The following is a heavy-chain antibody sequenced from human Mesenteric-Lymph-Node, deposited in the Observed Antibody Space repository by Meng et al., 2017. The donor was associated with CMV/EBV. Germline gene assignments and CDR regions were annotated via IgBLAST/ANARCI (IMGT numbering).Heavy chain of an antibody. CDR2: ISGSGVST. CDR1: GFTFSSYA. V-gene: IGHV3-23*01. J-gene: IGHJ4*02. Sequence: GESLKISCAASGFTFSSYAIDWVRQAPGKGLEWVSDISGSGVSTYYADSVKGRFTISRDNSKNTLYLQMNSLRAEDTAVYYCAKEMEDILTGYLDYWGQGPLVTVSS. CDR3: AKEMEDILTGYLDY. D-gene: IGHD3-9*01.